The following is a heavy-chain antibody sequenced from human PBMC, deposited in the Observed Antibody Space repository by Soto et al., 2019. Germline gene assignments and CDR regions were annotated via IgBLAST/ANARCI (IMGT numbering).Heavy chain of an antibody. CDR2: FVPIVGTT. D-gene: IGHD1-26*01. J-gene: IGHJ4*02. Sequence: VQLVQSGAEVKQPGSSVKVSCKASGGTFSIYTVTWVRQAPGQGLEWMGGFVPIVGTTDYSQNFQGRLTITADGSATTGYMELSSLTSDDTARYYCAIGSTYSGEFEFWGPGTLVTVSS. CDR3: AIGSTYSGEFEF. CDR1: GGTFSIYT. V-gene: IGHV1-69*01.